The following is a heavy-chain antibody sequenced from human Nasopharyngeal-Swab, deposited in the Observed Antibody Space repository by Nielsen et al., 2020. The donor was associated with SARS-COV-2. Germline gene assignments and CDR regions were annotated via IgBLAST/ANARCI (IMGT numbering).Heavy chain of an antibody. CDR3: ARDRSSSGWYEVDY. V-gene: IGHV3-48*02. Sequence: GGSLRLSCAASGFTFSSYSMNWVRQAPGKGLEWVSYISSSSSTIYYADSVKGRFTISRDNAKNSLYLQMNSLRDEDTAVYYCARDRSSSGWYEVDYWGQGTLVTVSS. CDR2: ISSSSSTI. D-gene: IGHD6-19*01. J-gene: IGHJ4*02. CDR1: GFTFSSYS.